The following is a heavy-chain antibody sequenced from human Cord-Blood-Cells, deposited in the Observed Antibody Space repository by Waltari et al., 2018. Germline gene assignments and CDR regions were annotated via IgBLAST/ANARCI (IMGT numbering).Heavy chain of an antibody. CDR3: AKPYYYDSSGWVAFDI. CDR1: GFPSSSYG. V-gene: IGHV3-30*18. CDR2: ISYDGSNK. J-gene: IGHJ3*02. Sequence: QVQLVESGGGVVQPGRSLRLSCAASGFPSSSYGMHWVRQAPGKGLEWVAVISYDGSNKYYADSVKGRFTISRDNSKNTLYLQMNSLRAEDTAVYYCAKPYYYDSSGWVAFDIWGQGTMVTVSS. D-gene: IGHD3-22*01.